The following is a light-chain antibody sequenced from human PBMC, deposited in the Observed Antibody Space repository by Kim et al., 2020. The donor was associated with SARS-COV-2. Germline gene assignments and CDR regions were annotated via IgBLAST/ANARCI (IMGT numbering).Light chain of an antibody. V-gene: IGLV3-19*01. CDR3: NSRDISGKEV. J-gene: IGLJ2*01. Sequence: SSELTQDPAVSVALGQTVRITCQGDSLRTYYASWYQQNPGQAPVLVIYDKNNRPSGIPDRFSGSRPGNTASLTITGAQAEDEADYYCNSRDISGKEVFG. CDR1: SLRTYY. CDR2: DKN.